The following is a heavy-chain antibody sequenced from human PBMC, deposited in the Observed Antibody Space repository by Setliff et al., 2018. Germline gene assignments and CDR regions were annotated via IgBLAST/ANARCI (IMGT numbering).Heavy chain of an antibody. CDR2: IYYSGSTS. CDR3: ARMSGFLYIDV. Sequence: SETLSLTCTVSGGSISSGGYYWSWIRQHPGKGLEWIGYIYYSGSTSYYNPSLKSRVTISVDTSKNQFSLSLTSVTAEDTAVYYCARMSGFLYIDVWGKGTTVTVSS. CDR1: GGSISSGGYY. V-gene: IGHV4-31*03. J-gene: IGHJ6*03. D-gene: IGHD3-3*01.